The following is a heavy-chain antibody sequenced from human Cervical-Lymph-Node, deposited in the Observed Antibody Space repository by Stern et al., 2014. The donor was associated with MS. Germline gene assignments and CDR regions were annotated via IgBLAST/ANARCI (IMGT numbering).Heavy chain of an antibody. D-gene: IGHD2-21*02. CDR3: ALGGLLYFDY. Sequence: DVQLVESWGGLVQPGASLSLSCAASGFTFSHPSLDCVRQAPGQGPEWVGRTRNKANSYTTEYAASVKGRFTISRDDSKNSLYLQMNSLKTEDTAVYYCALGGLLYFDYWGQGTLVTVSS. CDR1: GFTFSHPS. CDR2: TRNKANSYTT. J-gene: IGHJ4*02. V-gene: IGHV3-72*01.